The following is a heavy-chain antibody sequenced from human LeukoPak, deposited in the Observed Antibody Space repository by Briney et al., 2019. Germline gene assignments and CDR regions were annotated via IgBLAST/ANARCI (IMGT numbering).Heavy chain of an antibody. CDR2: ISAYNGNT. D-gene: IGHD1-1*01. Sequence: ASVKVSCKASGYTFTSYGISWVRQAPGQGLEWMGWISAYNGNTNNAQKFQGRVTMTTDTSTSTAYIELRSLRSDDTTVYYCARAPERLGWFDPWGQGTLVTVSS. CDR3: ARAPERLGWFDP. CDR1: GYTFTSYG. J-gene: IGHJ5*02. V-gene: IGHV1-18*01.